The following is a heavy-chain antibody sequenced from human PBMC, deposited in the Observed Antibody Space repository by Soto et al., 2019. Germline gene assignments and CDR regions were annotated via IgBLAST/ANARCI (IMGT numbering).Heavy chain of an antibody. CDR1: GFTFSSYA. Sequence: PVGSLRLSCAASGFTFSSYALTWVRQTPGKGLEWVSAISGSGGGTYYADSVKGRFTISRDNSKNTLYLQMNNLRAEDTAVYYCAKDPAVAGTAEYFQHWGQGTLVTVSS. CDR3: AKDPAVAGTAEYFQH. CDR2: ISGSGGGT. V-gene: IGHV3-23*01. J-gene: IGHJ1*01. D-gene: IGHD6-19*01.